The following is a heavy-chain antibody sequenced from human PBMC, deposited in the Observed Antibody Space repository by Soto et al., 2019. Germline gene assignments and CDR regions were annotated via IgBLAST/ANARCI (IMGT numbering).Heavy chain of an antibody. CDR2: IIPKFGTT. Sequence: GASVKVSCKASGGTFSSYAISWVRQAPGQGLEWMGGIIPKFGTTNYAQKFQDRVTITADKSTSTAYMEVSSLRSEDTAVYYCARRFGSGWYDFDFWGQGTLVTVSS. V-gene: IGHV1-69*06. J-gene: IGHJ4*02. CDR3: ARRFGSGWYDFDF. D-gene: IGHD6-19*01. CDR1: GGTFSSYA.